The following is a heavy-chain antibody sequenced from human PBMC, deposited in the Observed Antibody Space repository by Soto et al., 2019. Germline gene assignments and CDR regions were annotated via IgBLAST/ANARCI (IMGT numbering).Heavy chain of an antibody. D-gene: IGHD3-3*01. CDR1: GYTFTSYA. V-gene: IGHV1-3*01. Sequence: ASVKVSCKSSGYTFTSYAMHCLRQSPGQRVEWMGWINAGNGNTKYSQKFQGRVTITRDTSASTAYMELSSLRSEDTAVYYCAREGDFWSGYYYYYGMDVWGQGTTVNV. CDR2: INAGNGNT. CDR3: AREGDFWSGYYYYYGMDV. J-gene: IGHJ6*02.